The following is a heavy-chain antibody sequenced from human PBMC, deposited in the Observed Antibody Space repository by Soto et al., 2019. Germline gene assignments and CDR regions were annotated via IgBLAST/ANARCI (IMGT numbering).Heavy chain of an antibody. D-gene: IGHD6-6*01. V-gene: IGHV3-11*01. CDR1: GFTFSDYY. Sequence: QVQLVESGGGLVKPGGSLRLSCAASGFTFSDYYMSWIRQAPGKGLEWISYISNSGGTLYYADYMKGRFTISRDNAKNSLYLQINSLRSEDTAVYYCARDLVAVSGGVYSSSSGGYFFDFWGQGTLVTVSS. J-gene: IGHJ4*02. CDR2: ISNSGGTL. CDR3: ARDLVAVSGGVYSSSSGGYFFDF.